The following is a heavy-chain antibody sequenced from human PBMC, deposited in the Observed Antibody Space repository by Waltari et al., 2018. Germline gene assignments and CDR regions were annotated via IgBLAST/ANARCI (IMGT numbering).Heavy chain of an antibody. J-gene: IGHJ4*02. D-gene: IGHD6-13*01. CDR3: ARDPYSSSLNPNPFDY. CDR1: GSTFTSYA. Sequence: QVQLVQSGAEVKKPGASVKVSCKASGSTFTSYAMHWVRQARGQRLEWMGWINAGNGNTKYSQKFQGRVTITRDTSASTAYMELSSLRSEDTAVYYCARDPYSSSLNPNPFDYWGQGTLVTVSS. V-gene: IGHV1-3*01. CDR2: INAGNGNT.